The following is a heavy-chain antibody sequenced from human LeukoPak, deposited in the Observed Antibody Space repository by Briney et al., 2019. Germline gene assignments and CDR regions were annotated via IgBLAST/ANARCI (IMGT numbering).Heavy chain of an antibody. J-gene: IGHJ5*02. CDR2: VSGSGGNT. D-gene: IGHD6-13*01. CDR1: GFTFSSYA. CDR3: VRESPVAAVGRSWFDP. Sequence: GGSRRLSCAASGFTFSSYAMSWGRQAPGEGLGWGSTVSGSGGNTYYADSVKGRFTISRDNTKNTLYLQMNSLRAEDTAVYYCVRESPVAAVGRSWFDPWGQGTLVTVSS. V-gene: IGHV3-23*01.